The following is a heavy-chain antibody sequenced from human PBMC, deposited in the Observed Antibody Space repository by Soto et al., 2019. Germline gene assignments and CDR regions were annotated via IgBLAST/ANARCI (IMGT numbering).Heavy chain of an antibody. V-gene: IGHV4-31*03. J-gene: IGHJ4*02. D-gene: IGHD1-1*01. CDR2: IYHTGST. CDR1: GGSISTVGHY. Sequence: QVQLQESGPKLVKPSQTLSLTCSVSGGSISTVGHYWTWIRQPPGKGLEWIGSIYHTGSTYYSKSRRSRLTMSVDTSKSQFSLRLSSVTAADTAVYYCARATGTLRSRNWDYWGQGSLVTVSS. CDR3: ARATGTLRSRNWDY.